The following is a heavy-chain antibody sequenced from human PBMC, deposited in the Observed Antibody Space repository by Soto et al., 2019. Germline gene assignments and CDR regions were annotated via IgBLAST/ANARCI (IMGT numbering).Heavy chain of an antibody. J-gene: IGHJ4*02. V-gene: IGHV4-59*01. Sequence: SETLSLTCTVSGGSISSYYWSWIRQPPGKGLEWIGYIYYSGSTNYNPSLKSRVTISVDTSKNQFSLKLSSVTAADMAVYYCAREEVDGPTYYFDYWGQGTLVTVSS. CDR2: IYYSGST. D-gene: IGHD6-19*01. CDR3: AREEVDGPTYYFDY. CDR1: GGSISSYY.